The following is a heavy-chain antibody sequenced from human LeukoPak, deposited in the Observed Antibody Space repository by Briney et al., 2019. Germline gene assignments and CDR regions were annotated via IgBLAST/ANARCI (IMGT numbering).Heavy chain of an antibody. CDR1: AGSISGFF. CDR2: ISYSGST. J-gene: IGHJ6*03. V-gene: IGHV4-59*01. Sequence: SETLSLTCTVSAGSISGFFWSWIRQSPGKGLEWIGYISYSGSTNYNPSLKSRVTISADTSKNQVSLNLSSVTAADTAVYYCARTYRYGSFPVYHFYMDVWGKGTTVTVSS. D-gene: IGHD5-18*01. CDR3: ARTYRYGSFPVYHFYMDV.